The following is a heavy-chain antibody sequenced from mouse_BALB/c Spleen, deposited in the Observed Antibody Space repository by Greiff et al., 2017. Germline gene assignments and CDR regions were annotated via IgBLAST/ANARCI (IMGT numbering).Heavy chain of an antibody. J-gene: IGHJ3*01. CDR3: ARDASYGGFAY. D-gene: IGHD1-1*02. CDR1: GFTFSSYG. Sequence: EVQGVESGGGLVQPGGSLKLSCAASGFTFSSYGMSWVRQTPDKRLELVATINSNGGSTYYPDSVKGRFTISRDNAKNTLYLQMSSLKSEDTAMYYCARDASYGGFAYWGQGTLVTVSA. V-gene: IGHV5-6-3*01. CDR2: INSNGGST.